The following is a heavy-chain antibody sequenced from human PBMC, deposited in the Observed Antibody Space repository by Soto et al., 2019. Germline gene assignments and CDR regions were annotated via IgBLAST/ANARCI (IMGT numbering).Heavy chain of an antibody. CDR2: INPSGGST. J-gene: IGHJ6*02. CDR1: GYTFTSYY. V-gene: IGHV1-46*01. Sequence: GASVKVSCKASGYTFTSYYMHWVRQAPGQGLEWMGIINPSGGSTSYAQKFQGRVTMTRDTSTSTVYMELSSLRSEDTAVYYCARGSITMIVGVPPGPGMDVWGQGTTVTVSS. CDR3: ARGSITMIVGVPPGPGMDV. D-gene: IGHD3-22*01.